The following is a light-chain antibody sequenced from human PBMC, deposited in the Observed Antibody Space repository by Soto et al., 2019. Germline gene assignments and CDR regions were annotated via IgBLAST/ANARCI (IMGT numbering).Light chain of an antibody. V-gene: IGLV2-14*01. CDR1: SSDIGGYKY. CDR2: EVS. J-gene: IGLJ2*01. CDR3: NSYTDTATVI. Sequence: QSVLTQPASVSGSPGQSITISCTGTSSDIGGYKYVSWYQQHPGRAPKLIIFEVSIRPSGVSTRFSGSKSGNTASLTISGLQAEDEADYYCNSYTDTATVIFGGGTKVTVL.